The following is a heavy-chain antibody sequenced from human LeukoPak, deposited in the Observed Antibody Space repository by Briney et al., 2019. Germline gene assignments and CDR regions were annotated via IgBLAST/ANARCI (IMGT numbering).Heavy chain of an antibody. J-gene: IGHJ6*03. CDR3: AKDIVVVPAAMSSYYYMDV. Sequence: GGSLRLSCAASGFAFSSFAMSWVRQAPRKGLEWVSAISGSGGFTYYADSVKGRFTISRDNSKNTLYLQMNSLRAEDTAIYYYAKDIVVVPAAMSSYYYMDVWGKGTTVTVSS. D-gene: IGHD2-2*01. CDR2: ISGSGGFT. V-gene: IGHV3-23*01. CDR1: GFAFSSFA.